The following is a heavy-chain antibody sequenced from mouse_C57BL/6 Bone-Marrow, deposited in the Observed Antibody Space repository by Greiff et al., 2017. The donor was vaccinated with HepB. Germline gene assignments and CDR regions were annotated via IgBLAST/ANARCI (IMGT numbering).Heavy chain of an antibody. Sequence: EVQRVESGGDLVKPGGSLKLSCAASGFTFSSYGMSWVRQTTDKRLEWVATISSGGSYTYYPDSVKGRFTISRDNAKNTLYLQMSSLKSEDTAMYYCARHKWLLRAMDYWGQGTSVTVSS. CDR1: GFTFSSYG. J-gene: IGHJ4*01. CDR2: ISSGGSYT. CDR3: ARHKWLLRAMDY. V-gene: IGHV5-6*01. D-gene: IGHD2-3*01.